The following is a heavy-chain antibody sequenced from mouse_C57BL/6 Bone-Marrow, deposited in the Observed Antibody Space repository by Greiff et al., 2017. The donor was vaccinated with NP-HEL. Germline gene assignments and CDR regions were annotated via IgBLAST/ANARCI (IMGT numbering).Heavy chain of an antibody. Sequence: EVQLQQSGPVLVKPGASVKMSCKASGYTFTDYYMNWVKQSHGKSLEWIGVINPYNGGTSYNQKFKGKATLTVDKSSSTAYMELNSLTSEDSAVYYCARSGWNYSGSSRSYWYFDVWGTGTTVTVSS. V-gene: IGHV1-19*01. CDR2: INPYNGGT. CDR1: GYTFTDYY. D-gene: IGHD1-1*01. J-gene: IGHJ1*03. CDR3: ARSGWNYSGSSRSYWYFDV.